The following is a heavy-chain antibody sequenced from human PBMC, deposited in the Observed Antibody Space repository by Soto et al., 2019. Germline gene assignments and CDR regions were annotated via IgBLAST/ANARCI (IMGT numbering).Heavy chain of an antibody. CDR2: IIPISGRT. Sequence: ASVKVSCKASGGTFSSFAITWVRQAPGQGLEWMGGIIPISGRTNYPQTFQGRVAITADESTSTAYMELIDLRSEDTAVYYCAREGSGYNFWGQGTQVTVSS. CDR1: GGTFSSFA. CDR3: AREGSGYNF. J-gene: IGHJ1*01. V-gene: IGHV1-69*13. D-gene: IGHD5-12*01.